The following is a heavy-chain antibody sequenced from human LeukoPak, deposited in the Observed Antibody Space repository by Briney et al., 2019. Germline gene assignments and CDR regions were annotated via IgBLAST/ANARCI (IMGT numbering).Heavy chain of an antibody. V-gene: IGHV4-34*01. CDR2: INHSGST. CDR1: GGSFSGYY. CDR3: KYYYDSSGHTNFDY. J-gene: IGHJ4*02. D-gene: IGHD3-22*01. Sequence: PSETLSLTCAVYGGSFSGYYWSWIRQPPGKGLEWIGEINHSGSTNYNPSLKSRVTISVDTSKNQFSLKLSSVTAADTAVYYCKYYYDSSGHTNFDYWGQGTLVTVSS.